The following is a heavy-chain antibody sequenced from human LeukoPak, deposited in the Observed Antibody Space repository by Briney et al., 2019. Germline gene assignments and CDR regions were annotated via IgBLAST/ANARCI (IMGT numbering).Heavy chain of an antibody. CDR1: GFTFSTYW. CDR2: ISGDGSNT. Sequence: GGSLRLSCAASGFTFSTYWIHWVRQAPGKGLMWVSVISGDGSNTRYADSVKGRFTISRDNAKNSLYLQMNSLRAEDTAVYYCARDYRGLFDYWGQGTLVTVSS. J-gene: IGHJ4*02. V-gene: IGHV3-74*01. D-gene: IGHD4-11*01. CDR3: ARDYRGLFDY.